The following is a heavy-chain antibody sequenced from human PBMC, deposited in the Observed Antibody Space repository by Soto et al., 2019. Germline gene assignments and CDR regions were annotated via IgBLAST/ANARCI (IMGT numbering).Heavy chain of an antibody. D-gene: IGHD1-26*01. V-gene: IGHV3-23*01. J-gene: IGHJ6*02. CDR3: AKDSGSYYYYYGMDV. CDR2: ISGSGGST. CDR1: GFTFSSYA. Sequence: PGGALRLSCAASGFTFSSYAMSWVRQAPGKGLEWVSAISGSGGSTYYADSVKGRFTISRDNSKNTLYLEMPSLRAEDTAVYYCAKDSGSYYYYYGMDVWGQGTTVTVSS.